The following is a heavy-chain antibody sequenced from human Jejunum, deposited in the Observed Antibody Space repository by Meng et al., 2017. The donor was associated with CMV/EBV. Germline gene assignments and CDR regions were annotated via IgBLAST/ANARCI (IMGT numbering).Heavy chain of an antibody. D-gene: IGHD3-22*01. CDR2: ISSGGSST. J-gene: IGHJ4*02. Sequence: GFAISSNAKGRVRQGPGKGLGWVSVISSGGSSTYKADAVKGQFTISRDNSKNTLYLQMNSLRAEDTAVYYCAKDRYYYDSSGYYFGGQGTLVTVSS. V-gene: IGHV3-23*03. CDR3: AKDRYYYDSSGYYF. CDR1: GFAISSNA.